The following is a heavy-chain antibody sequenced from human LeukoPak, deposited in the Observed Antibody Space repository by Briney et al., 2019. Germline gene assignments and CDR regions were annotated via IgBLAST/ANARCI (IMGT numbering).Heavy chain of an antibody. CDR3: TRVSLYGSWFNP. CDR1: GFTFSSYA. J-gene: IGHJ5*02. V-gene: IGHV3-49*04. CDR2: IRSKAYGGTT. Sequence: GGSLRLSCAASGFTFSSYAMSWVRQAPGKGLEWVGFIRSKAYGGTTEYAASVKGRFTISRDDSKSIAYLQMNSLKTEDTAVYYCTRVSLYGSWFNPWGQGTLVTVSS. D-gene: IGHD4-17*01.